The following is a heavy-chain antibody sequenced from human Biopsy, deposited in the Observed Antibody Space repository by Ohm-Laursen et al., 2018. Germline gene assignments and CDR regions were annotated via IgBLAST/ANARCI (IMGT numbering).Heavy chain of an antibody. D-gene: IGHD5-12*01. J-gene: IGHJ4*02. CDR3: AATDYSAYTTIDH. CDR1: GDSINSYY. V-gene: IGHV4-4*07. CDR2: IYTGGSA. Sequence: SETLSLTCTVSGDSINSYYWTCLRQPAGKGLEWIGRIYTGGSAKYNPSLKSRVTMSVDTSKSQFSLRLTSVTAADTAVYYCAATDYSAYTTIDHWGQGTLISVSS.